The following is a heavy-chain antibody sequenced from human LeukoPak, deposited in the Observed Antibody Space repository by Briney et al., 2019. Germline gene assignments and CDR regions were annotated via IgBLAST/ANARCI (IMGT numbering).Heavy chain of an antibody. J-gene: IGHJ4*02. CDR1: GGSNSNYY. CDR2: IYYSGST. D-gene: IGHD5-24*01. Sequence: SETLSLTCTVSGGSNSNYYWSWIRQPPGKGLEWIGYIYYSGSTNYNPSLKSRVTISVDTSKNQFSLKLSSVTVADTAVYYCARGRGMATTWGQGALVTVSS. V-gene: IGHV4-59*01. CDR3: ARGRGMATT.